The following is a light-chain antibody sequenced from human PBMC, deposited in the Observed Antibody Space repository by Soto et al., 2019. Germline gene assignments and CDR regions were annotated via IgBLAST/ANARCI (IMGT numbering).Light chain of an antibody. CDR2: DAS. J-gene: IGKJ1*01. CDR1: QSISSW. V-gene: IGKV1-5*01. CDR3: QHYNSYSEA. Sequence: DIQMPQSPSSLSASVGDRVAITCRASQSISSWLAWYQQKPGKAPKLLIYDASSLESGVPSRFSGSGSGTEFTLTISSLQPDDFATYYCQHYNSYSEAFGQGTKVDIK.